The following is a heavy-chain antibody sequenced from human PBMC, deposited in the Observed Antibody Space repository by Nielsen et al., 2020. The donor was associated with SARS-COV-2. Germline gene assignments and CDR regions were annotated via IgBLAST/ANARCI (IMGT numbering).Heavy chain of an antibody. J-gene: IGHJ4*02. CDR1: GFTFDDYA. D-gene: IGHD3-10*01. CDR2: ISGDGGST. V-gene: IGHV3-43*02. CDR3: AKDTGSGSYYTTHFDY. Sequence: GESLKISCAASGFTFDDYAMHWVRQAPGKGLEWVSLISGDGGSTYYADSVKGRFTISRDNSKNSLYLQMNSLRTEDTALYYCAKDTGSGSYYTTHFDYWGQGTLVTVSS.